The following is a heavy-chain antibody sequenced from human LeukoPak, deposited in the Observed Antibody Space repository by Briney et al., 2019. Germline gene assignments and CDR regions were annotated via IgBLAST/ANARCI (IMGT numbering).Heavy chain of an antibody. J-gene: IGHJ1*01. V-gene: IGHV1-69*13. CDR3: ARDSSDFRSLIPH. CDR1: GGTFSSYA. D-gene: IGHD3-3*01. CDR2: ITPIFGTA. Sequence: VASVKVSCKASGGTFSSYAISWVRQAPGQGLEWMGGITPIFGTANYAQKFQGRVTITADESTSTAYMELSSLRSEDTAVYYCARDSSDFRSLIPHWGQGTLVTVSS.